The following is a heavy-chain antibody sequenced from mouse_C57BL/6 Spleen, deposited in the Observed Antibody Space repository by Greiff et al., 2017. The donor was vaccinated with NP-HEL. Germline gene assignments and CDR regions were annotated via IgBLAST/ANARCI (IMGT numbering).Heavy chain of an antibody. CDR2: ISSGSSTI. V-gene: IGHV5-17*01. Sequence: EVQLVESGGGLVKPGGSLKLSCAASGFTFSDYGMHWVRQAPEKGLEWVAYISSGSSTIYYADTVKGRFTISRDNAKNTLFLQMTSLRSEDTAMYYCARWYDYDGGYAMDYWGQGTSVTVSS. CDR1: GFTFSDYG. CDR3: ARWYDYDGGYAMDY. J-gene: IGHJ4*01. D-gene: IGHD2-4*01.